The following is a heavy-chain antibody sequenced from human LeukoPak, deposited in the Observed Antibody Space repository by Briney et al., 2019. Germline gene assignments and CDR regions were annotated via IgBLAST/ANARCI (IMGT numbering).Heavy chain of an antibody. CDR1: RFAFSTDG. CDR2: IRYDGINK. J-gene: IGHJ4*02. D-gene: IGHD3-3*01. CDR3: ANDPTRFGVVIPYYFDY. Sequence: QSGGSLRLSCAASRFAFSTDGMHWVRQAPGKGLEWVAFIRYDGINKHYADSVKGRFTICRDNSKNTLYLEMNSLSVEDSGVYYCANDPTRFGVVIPYYFDYWGQGTLVTVSS. V-gene: IGHV3-30*02.